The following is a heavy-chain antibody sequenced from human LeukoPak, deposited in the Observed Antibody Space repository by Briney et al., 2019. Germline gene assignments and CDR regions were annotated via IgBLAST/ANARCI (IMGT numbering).Heavy chain of an antibody. CDR3: ASYSDVGAYYYGMDV. D-gene: IGHD2-15*01. Sequence: ASVKVSCKASGYTFTSYGISWVRQAPGQGLEWMGRISAYNGNTNYAQKLQGRVTMTTDTSTSTAYMELRSLRSDDTAVYYCASYSDVGAYYYGMDVWGQGTTVTVSS. CDR1: GYTFTSYG. V-gene: IGHV1-18*01. CDR2: ISAYNGNT. J-gene: IGHJ6*02.